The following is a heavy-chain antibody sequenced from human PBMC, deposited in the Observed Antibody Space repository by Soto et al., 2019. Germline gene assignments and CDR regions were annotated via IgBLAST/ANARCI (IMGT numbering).Heavy chain of an antibody. CDR2: ISAYNGNT. CDR1: GYTFTSYG. D-gene: IGHD2-8*01. Sequence: QVQLVQSGAEVKKPGASVKVSCKASGYTFTSYGISWVRQAPGQGLEWMGWISAYNGNTNYAQKLQGRVTMTTDTATSTAYMELRSLRSDDTAVYYCARDTLMPIVLMVYAASEGYGMDVWGQGTTVTVSS. CDR3: ARDTLMPIVLMVYAASEGYGMDV. J-gene: IGHJ6*02. V-gene: IGHV1-18*04.